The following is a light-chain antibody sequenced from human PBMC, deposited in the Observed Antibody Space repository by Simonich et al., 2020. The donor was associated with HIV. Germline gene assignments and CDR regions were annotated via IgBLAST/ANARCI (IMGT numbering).Light chain of an antibody. CDR3: QQCHTHPHT. V-gene: IGKV4-1*01. CDR1: QSVLYSSNNKNY. Sequence: DIVMTQSPDSLAVSRGERATINCKSSQSVLYSSNNKNYLAWYQQNPGQPPKLLMYWASTRESGVPDRFSGSGSGTDFTRTISSLQAEDVAVYFCQQCHTHPHTFGQGTKLEIK. CDR2: WAS. J-gene: IGKJ2*01.